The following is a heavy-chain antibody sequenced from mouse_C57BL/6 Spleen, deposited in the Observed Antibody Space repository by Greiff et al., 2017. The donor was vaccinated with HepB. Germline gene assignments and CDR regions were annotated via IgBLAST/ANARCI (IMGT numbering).Heavy chain of an antibody. J-gene: IGHJ1*03. CDR1: GFSLSTSGMG. D-gene: IGHD1-1*01. CDR3: ARRRIITTVGDWYFDV. CDR2: IYWDDDK. V-gene: IGHV8-12*01. Sequence: QVTLKESGPGILQSSQTLSLTCSFSGFSLSTSGMGVSWIRQPSGKGLEWLAHIYWDDDKRYNPSLKSRLTISKDTSRNQVFLKITSVDTADTATYYCARRRIITTVGDWYFDVWGTGTTVTVSS.